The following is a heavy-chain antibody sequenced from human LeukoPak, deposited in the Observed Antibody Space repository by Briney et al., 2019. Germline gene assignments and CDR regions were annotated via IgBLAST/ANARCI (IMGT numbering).Heavy chain of an antibody. V-gene: IGHV4-59*08. CDR3: ARSAQTFYDFWSGYSGADWFDP. Sequence: SETLSLTCAVSGGSISSFYWSWIRQPPGKGLEYIGSIYYSGSSIYNPSLKSRVTISVDTSKNHFSLKLSSVTAADTAVYHCARSAQTFYDFWSGYSGADWFDPWGQGTLVTVSS. CDR1: GGSISSFY. J-gene: IGHJ5*02. D-gene: IGHD3-3*01. CDR2: IYYSGSS.